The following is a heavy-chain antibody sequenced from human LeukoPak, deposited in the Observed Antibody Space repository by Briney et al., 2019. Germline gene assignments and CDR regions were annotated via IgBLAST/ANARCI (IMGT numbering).Heavy chain of an antibody. CDR2: ISWNSGSI. D-gene: IGHD3-22*01. Sequence: GRSLRLSCAASGFTFDDYAMHWVRQAPGKGLEWVSGISWNSGSIGYADSVKGRFTISRDNAENSLYLQMNSLRAEDTALYYCAKVRGGSSGYYDYWGQGTLVTVSS. V-gene: IGHV3-9*01. CDR1: GFTFDDYA. CDR3: AKVRGGSSGYYDY. J-gene: IGHJ4*02.